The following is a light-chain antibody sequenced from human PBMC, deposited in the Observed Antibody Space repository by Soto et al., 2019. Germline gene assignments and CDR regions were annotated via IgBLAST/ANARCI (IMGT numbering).Light chain of an antibody. V-gene: IGKV1-33*01. CDR2: DAS. Sequence: DIQMTQSPSSLSASVGDRVTITCQASQDITNYLNWYQQKPGKAPKVLIYDASNLKPGVPSRFSGTGSGTNFSFTISSLQPEDFATYYCLQDHDYQWTFGQGTKLEIK. J-gene: IGKJ2*02. CDR3: LQDHDYQWT. CDR1: QDITNY.